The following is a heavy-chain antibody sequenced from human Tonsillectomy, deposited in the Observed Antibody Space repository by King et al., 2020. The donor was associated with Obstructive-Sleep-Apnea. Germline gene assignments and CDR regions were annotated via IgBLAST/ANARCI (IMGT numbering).Heavy chain of an antibody. J-gene: IGHJ4*02. V-gene: IGHV4-59*08. CDR1: GGPISSYY. Sequence: VQLQESGPGLVKPSETLSLTCTVSGGPISSYYWSWIRQPPGKGLEWIGYIYNSETTKYNPSLKSRVTISVDTSKNQFSLKLSSVTAADTAVYYCARHSRPTGIAGYWGQGTLVTVSS. CDR2: IYNSETT. D-gene: IGHD1-1*01. CDR3: ARHSRPTGIAGY.